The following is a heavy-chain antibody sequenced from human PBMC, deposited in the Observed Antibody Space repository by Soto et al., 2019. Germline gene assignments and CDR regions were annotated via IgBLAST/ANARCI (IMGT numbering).Heavy chain of an antibody. CDR1: GYTFTSYG. J-gene: IGHJ4*02. Sequence: ASLKVSCKTSGYTFTSYGISWVRQAPGQGLEWMGWISAYNGNTNYAQKLQGRVTMTTDTSTSTAYMELRSLRSDDTAVYYCARDLPIFTIAARAFDYWGQGTLVTVSS. CDR3: ARDLPIFTIAARAFDY. CDR2: ISAYNGNT. V-gene: IGHV1-18*01. D-gene: IGHD6-6*01.